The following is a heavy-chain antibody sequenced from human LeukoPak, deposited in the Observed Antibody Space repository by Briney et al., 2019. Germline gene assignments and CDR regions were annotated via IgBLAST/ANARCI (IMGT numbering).Heavy chain of an antibody. J-gene: IGHJ6*02. D-gene: IGHD3-10*01. V-gene: IGHV1-46*01. Sequence: ASVKVYCNTSGYTFTGYYMHWVRQAPGQGLEWMRVINPSGGSTTYAQKFQGRVIMTSDTSTTSVYMELSSLRSEDTVVFYCARATMVRGASIYGMDVWGQGTTVTVSS. CDR3: ARATMVRGASIYGMDV. CDR1: GYTFTGYY. CDR2: INPSGGST.